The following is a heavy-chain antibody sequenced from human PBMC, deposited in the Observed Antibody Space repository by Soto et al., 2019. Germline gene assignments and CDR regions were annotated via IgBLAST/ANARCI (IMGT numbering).Heavy chain of an antibody. CDR1: GFSLSTDGMA. D-gene: IGHD3-10*01. J-gene: IGHJ4*02. CDR2: IYWDNDK. V-gene: IGHV2-5*02. Sequence: QITLKESGPTLVKPTQTLTLTCTFSGFSLSTDGMAVGWIRQPPGKALEWLALIYWDNDKRYSPSLNSRLTITKDISENQVVLRMTNMDPVDTATYFCTHRGYRSGSWHGQPFDSWGQGTLVTVSS. CDR3: THRGYRSGSWHGQPFDS.